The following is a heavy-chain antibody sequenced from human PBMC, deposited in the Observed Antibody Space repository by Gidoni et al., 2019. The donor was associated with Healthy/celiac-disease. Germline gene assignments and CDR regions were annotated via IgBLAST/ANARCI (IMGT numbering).Heavy chain of an antibody. CDR3: ASERGYSYGYPSHFDY. V-gene: IGHV4-61*01. J-gene: IGHJ4*02. Sequence: QVQLQESGPGLVKPSEPLSLTCTVSGGSVSSGSYYWSWIRQPPGKGLEWIGYIYYSGSTNYNPSLKSRVTISVDTSKNQFSLKLSSVTAADTAVYYCASERGYSYGYPSHFDYWGQGTLVTVSS. D-gene: IGHD5-18*01. CDR2: IYYSGST. CDR1: GGSVSSGSYY.